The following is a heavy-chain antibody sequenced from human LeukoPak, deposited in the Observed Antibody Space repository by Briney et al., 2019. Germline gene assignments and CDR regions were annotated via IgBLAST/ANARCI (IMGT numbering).Heavy chain of an antibody. CDR2: INHSGST. J-gene: IGHJ4*02. D-gene: IGHD6-19*01. CDR1: GESFSGHY. CDR3: ARAVAGNPRLDY. Sequence: SETLSLTCAVYGESFSGHYWSWIRQPPGRGLEWIGEINHSGSTNYNPSLKSRVIISVDTSKNQFSLKVTSVTAADTAVYYCARAVAGNPRLDYWGQGTLVTVSS. V-gene: IGHV4-34*01.